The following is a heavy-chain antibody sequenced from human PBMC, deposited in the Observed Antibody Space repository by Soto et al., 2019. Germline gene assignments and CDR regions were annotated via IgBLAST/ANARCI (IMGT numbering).Heavy chain of an antibody. V-gene: IGHV3-21*01. CDR1: GFTFSSYS. D-gene: IGHD3-9*01. Sequence: PGGSLRLSCAASGFTFSSYSMNWVRQAPGKGLEWVSSISSSSSYIYYADSVKGRFTISRDNAKNSLYLQMNSLRAEDTAVYYCARDSTEDILTGFTSLNPYYGMDVWGQGTTVTVSS. J-gene: IGHJ6*02. CDR3: ARDSTEDILTGFTSLNPYYGMDV. CDR2: ISSSSSYI.